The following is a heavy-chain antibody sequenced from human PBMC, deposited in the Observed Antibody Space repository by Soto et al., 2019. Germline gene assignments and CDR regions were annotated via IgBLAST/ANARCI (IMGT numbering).Heavy chain of an antibody. V-gene: IGHV1-69*08. CDR2: MIPFHGVT. J-gene: IGHJ4*02. Sequence: QVQLVQSGAEVQKPGSSVKVSCKASGGTFSPYTINWVRQAPGQGLEWMGRMIPFHGVTNYAQKFQARVTITADKSTSTAYMELSGLRFEDTAMYYCTRDWEITVSTWSFGGFWGRGTLVTVSS. CDR3: TRDWEITVSTWSFGGF. D-gene: IGHD3-10*01. CDR1: GGTFSPYT.